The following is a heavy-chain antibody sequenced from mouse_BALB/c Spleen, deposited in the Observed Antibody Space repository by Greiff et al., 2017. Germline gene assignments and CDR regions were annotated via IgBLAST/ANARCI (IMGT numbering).Heavy chain of an antibody. CDR3: ARSPYYYAMDY. CDR2: ISDGGSYT. Sequence: EVQVVESGGGLVKPGGSLKLSCAASGFTFSDYYMYWVRQTPEKRLEWVATISDGGSYTYYPDSVKGRFTISRDNAKNNLYLQMSSLKSEDTAMYYCARSPYYYAMDYWGQGTSVTVSS. CDR1: GFTFSDYY. J-gene: IGHJ4*01. V-gene: IGHV5-4*02.